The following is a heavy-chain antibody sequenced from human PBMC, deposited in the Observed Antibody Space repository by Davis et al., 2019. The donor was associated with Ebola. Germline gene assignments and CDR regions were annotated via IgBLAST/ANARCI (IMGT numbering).Heavy chain of an antibody. J-gene: IGHJ6*02. CDR2: ISYDGSNK. CDR3: ARTDYDILFYGMDV. V-gene: IGHV3-30*03. D-gene: IGHD3-9*01. CDR1: GFTFSSYG. Sequence: GGSLRLSCAASGFTFSSYGMHWVRQAPGKGLEWVAVISYDGSNKYYADSVKGRFTISRDNSKNTLYLQMNSLRAEDTAVYYCARTDYDILFYGMDVWGQRTTVTVSS.